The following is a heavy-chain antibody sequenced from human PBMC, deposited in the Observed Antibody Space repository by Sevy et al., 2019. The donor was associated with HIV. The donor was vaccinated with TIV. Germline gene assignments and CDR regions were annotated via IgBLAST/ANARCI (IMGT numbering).Heavy chain of an antibody. CDR3: AKDVSARTVEYSSSSAGPYDY. Sequence: GGSLRLSCAASGFTFSSYAMSWVRQAPGKGLEWVSAISGSGGSTYYADSVKGRFTISRDNSKNTLYLQMNSLRAEDTAVYYCAKDVSARTVEYSSSSAGPYDYWGQGTLLTVSS. CDR2: ISGSGGST. D-gene: IGHD6-6*01. CDR1: GFTFSSYA. V-gene: IGHV3-23*01. J-gene: IGHJ4*02.